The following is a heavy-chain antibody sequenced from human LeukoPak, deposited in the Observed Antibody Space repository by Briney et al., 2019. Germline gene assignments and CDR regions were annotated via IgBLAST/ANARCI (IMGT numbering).Heavy chain of an antibody. Sequence: SETLSLTCTVSGGSISSYYWSWLRQPPGKGLEWIGYIYYSGSTNYNPSLKSRVTISVDTSKNQFSLKLSSVPAADTAVYYCARDTRAAGWYLDYWGQGTLVTVSS. CDR2: IYYSGST. CDR1: GGSISSYY. CDR3: ARDTRAAGWYLDY. V-gene: IGHV4-59*01. J-gene: IGHJ4*02. D-gene: IGHD6-19*01.